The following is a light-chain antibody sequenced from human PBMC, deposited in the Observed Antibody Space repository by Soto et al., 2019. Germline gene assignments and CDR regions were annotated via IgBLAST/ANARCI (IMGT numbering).Light chain of an antibody. CDR3: QQVKSYPFT. CDR1: HDISTF. J-gene: IGKJ4*01. CDR2: EAS. Sequence: DIQLTQSPSLLSASIGDRVTITCRASHDISTFLAWYQQKPGKAPKLLIYEASTLQSGVPSRFSGSGSGTEFTLTISNLQPEDFATYYCQQVKSYPFTFGGGTKVDIK. V-gene: IGKV1-9*01.